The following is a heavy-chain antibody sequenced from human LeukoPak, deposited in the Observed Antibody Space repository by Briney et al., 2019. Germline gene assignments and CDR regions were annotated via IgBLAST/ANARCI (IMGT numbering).Heavy chain of an antibody. CDR3: TRTTEGGYTYDYFYYYYMDV. V-gene: IGHV4-59*01. D-gene: IGHD5-18*01. CDR1: GGSISSYY. CDR2: IYYSGST. Sequence: SETLSLTCTVSGGSISSYYWSWIRQPPGKGLEWIGYIYYSGSTNYNPSLKSRVTISVDTSKNQFSLKLSSVTAADTAVYYCTRTTEGGYTYDYFYYYYMDVWGKGTTVTISS. J-gene: IGHJ6*03.